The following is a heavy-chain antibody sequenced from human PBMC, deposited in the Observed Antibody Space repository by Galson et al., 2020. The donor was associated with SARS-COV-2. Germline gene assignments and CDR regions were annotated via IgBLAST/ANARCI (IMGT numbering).Heavy chain of an antibody. Sequence: SETLSLTCTVSGGSISSYYWSWIRQPPGKGLEWIGYIYYSGSTNYNPSLKSRVTISVDTSKNQFSLKLSSVTAADTAVYYCARHGPLNDYGDAPDFDHFYYYYGMDVWGQGTTVTVSS. CDR3: ARHGPLNDYGDAPDFDHFYYYYGMDV. CDR1: GGSISSYY. J-gene: IGHJ6*02. CDR2: IYYSGST. D-gene: IGHD4-17*01. V-gene: IGHV4-59*08.